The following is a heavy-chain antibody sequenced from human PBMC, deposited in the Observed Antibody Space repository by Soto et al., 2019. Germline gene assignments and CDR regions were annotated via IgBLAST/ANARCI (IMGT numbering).Heavy chain of an antibody. CDR1: GYSFSNYW. V-gene: IGHV5-51*01. J-gene: IGHJ6*02. CDR2: IYPGDSDT. D-gene: IGHD6-13*01. Sequence: PGESLKISCKGSGYSFSNYWIVWVRQMPGKGLELMGIIYPGDSDTRYSPSFQGQVTISADKSISTAYLQWSSLKASDTAMYYCARTAAAGKYYYGMDVWGQWTTVTVSS. CDR3: ARTAAAGKYYYGMDV.